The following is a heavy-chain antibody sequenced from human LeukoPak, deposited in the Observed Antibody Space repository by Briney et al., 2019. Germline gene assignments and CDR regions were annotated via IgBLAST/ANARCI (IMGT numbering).Heavy chain of an antibody. CDR1: GGSISSYY. Sequence: SETLSLTCTVSGGSISSYYWSWIRQPAGRGLEWIGRIYTSGSTNYNPSLKSRVTMSVDTSKNQFSLKLSSVTAADTAVYYCARDRVLLWFGELPTYGMDVWGQGTTVTVSS. D-gene: IGHD3-10*01. J-gene: IGHJ6*02. CDR2: IYTSGST. CDR3: ARDRVLLWFGELPTYGMDV. V-gene: IGHV4-4*07.